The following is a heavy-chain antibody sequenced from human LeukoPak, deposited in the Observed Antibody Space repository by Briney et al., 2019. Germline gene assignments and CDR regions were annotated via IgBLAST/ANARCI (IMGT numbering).Heavy chain of an antibody. CDR1: GFTFSSYA. D-gene: IGHD3-10*01. Sequence: PGGSLRLSCAASGFTFSSYAMSWVRQAPGKGLEWVSAISGSGGSTYYADSVKGRFTISRDNSKNTLYLQMNSLRAEDTAVYYRAKLTYGSGSYSRYYYYYMDVWGKGTTVTVSS. CDR2: ISGSGGST. V-gene: IGHV3-23*01. CDR3: AKLTYGSGSYSRYYYYYMDV. J-gene: IGHJ6*03.